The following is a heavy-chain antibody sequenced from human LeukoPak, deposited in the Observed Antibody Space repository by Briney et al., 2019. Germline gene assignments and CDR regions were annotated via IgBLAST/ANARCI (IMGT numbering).Heavy chain of an antibody. Sequence: GGSLRLSCAVSGFTFSSGYMHWVRQPPGKGPVWVSSISSSSSYIYYADSVKGRFTISRDNAKNSLYLQMNSLRAEDTAVYYCARDLYSTGIDYWGQGTLVTVSS. V-gene: IGHV3-21*01. CDR3: ARDLYSTGIDY. D-gene: IGHD6-25*01. CDR2: ISSSSSYI. J-gene: IGHJ4*02. CDR1: GFTFSSGY.